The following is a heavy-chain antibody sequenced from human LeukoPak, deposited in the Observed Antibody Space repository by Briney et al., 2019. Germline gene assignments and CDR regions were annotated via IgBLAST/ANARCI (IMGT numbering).Heavy chain of an antibody. CDR2: MNPNSGNT. D-gene: IGHD3-10*02. CDR1: GYTFTSYD. J-gene: IGHJ4*02. V-gene: IGHV1-8*03. CDR3: AKSLFGEFFDY. Sequence: ASVKVSCKASGYTFTSYDINWVRQATGQGLEWMGWMNPNSGNTGYVQKFQGRVTITRNTSISTAYMELSSLRSEDTAVYYCAKSLFGEFFDYWGQGTLVTVSS.